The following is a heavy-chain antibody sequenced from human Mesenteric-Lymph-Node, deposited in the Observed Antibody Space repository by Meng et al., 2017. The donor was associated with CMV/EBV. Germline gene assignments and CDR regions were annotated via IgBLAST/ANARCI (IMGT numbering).Heavy chain of an antibody. CDR2: INHSGST. J-gene: IGHJ5*02. D-gene: IGHD2-2*01. Sequence: YYWSWIRQPPGKGLEWIGEINHSGSTNYNPSLKSRVTISVDTSKNQFSLKLSSVTAADTAVYYCARGRPTVLLIGVVVPAAKYNWFDPWGQGTLVTVSS. CDR3: ARGRPTVLLIGVVVPAAKYNWFDP. V-gene: IGHV4-34*01. CDR1: YY.